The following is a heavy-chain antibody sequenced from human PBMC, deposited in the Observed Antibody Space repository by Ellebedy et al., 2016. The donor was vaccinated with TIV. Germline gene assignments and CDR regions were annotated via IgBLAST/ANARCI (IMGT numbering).Heavy chain of an antibody. Sequence: SVKVSCKASGGTFSSYAISWVRQAPGQGLEWMGGIIGMFGTASYAQKFVGRVTITADELTSSAYMELSSLRSDDTAVYYCARDRPHTLTGPDFDYWGQGTQVTVSS. CDR2: IIGMFGTA. V-gene: IGHV1-69*13. D-gene: IGHD3-9*01. CDR1: GGTFSSYA. J-gene: IGHJ4*02. CDR3: ARDRPHTLTGPDFDY.